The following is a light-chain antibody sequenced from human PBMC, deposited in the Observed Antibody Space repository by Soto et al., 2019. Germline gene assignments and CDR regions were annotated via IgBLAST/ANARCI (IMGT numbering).Light chain of an antibody. CDR3: GSWDSSLNAYV. J-gene: IGLJ1*01. CDR1: SSNIGGNS. Sequence: QSVLTQPPSVSAAPGQKVTISCSGSSSNIGGNSVSWYQQLPGTAPKLLIYDDNNRPSGIPDRFSGSKSGTSATLGITGFQTGDEADYYCGSWDSSLNAYVFGTGTKVTVL. V-gene: IGLV1-51*01. CDR2: DDN.